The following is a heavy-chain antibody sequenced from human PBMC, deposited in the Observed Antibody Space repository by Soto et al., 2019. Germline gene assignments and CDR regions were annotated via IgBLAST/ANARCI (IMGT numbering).Heavy chain of an antibody. D-gene: IGHD3-22*01. CDR3: ARSRYYYDSSGLDY. Sequence: SEALSLTCPVSGGSVSSGSYYWSWIRQPPGKGLEWIGYIYYSGSTNYNPSLKSRVTISVDTSKNQFSLKLSSVTAADTAVYYCARSRYYYDSSGLDYWGQGTTVTVSS. J-gene: IGHJ4*03. CDR1: GGSVSSGSYY. V-gene: IGHV4-61*01. CDR2: IYYSGST.